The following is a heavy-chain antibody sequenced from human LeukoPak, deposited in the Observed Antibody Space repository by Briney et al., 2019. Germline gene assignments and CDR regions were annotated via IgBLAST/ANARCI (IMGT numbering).Heavy chain of an antibody. CDR3: ARARGDSSGYYYYGY. J-gene: IGHJ4*02. CDR2: INHSGST. Sequence: SETLSLTCAVYGGSFSGYYWSWIRQPPGKGLEWIGEINHSGSTNYNPSLKSRVTMSVDTSKNQFSLKLSSVTAADTAVYYCARARGDSSGYYYYGYWGQGTLVTVSS. V-gene: IGHV4-34*01. CDR1: GGSFSGYY. D-gene: IGHD3-22*01.